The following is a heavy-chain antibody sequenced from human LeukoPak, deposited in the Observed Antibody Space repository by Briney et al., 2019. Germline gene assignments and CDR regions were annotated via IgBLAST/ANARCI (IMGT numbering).Heavy chain of an antibody. CDR1: GGTFSSYA. D-gene: IGHD6-19*01. CDR3: ASRWLVRGGFDY. J-gene: IGHJ4*02. CDR2: IIPIFGTA. Sequence: SVKVSCKASGGTFSSYAISWVRQAPGQGLEWKGGIIPIFGTANYAQKFQGRVTITADKSTSTAYMELSSLRSEDTAVYYCASRWLVRGGFDYWGQGTLVTVSS. V-gene: IGHV1-69*06.